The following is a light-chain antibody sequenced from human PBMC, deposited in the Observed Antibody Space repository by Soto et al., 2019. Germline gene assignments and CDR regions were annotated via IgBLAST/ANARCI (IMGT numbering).Light chain of an antibody. V-gene: IGKV3-11*01. CDR2: DAS. Sequence: EIVLTQSPATLSLSPGERAILSCRASQIVSSYLAWYQQKPGQAPRLLIYDASNRATGIPARFSGSGSGTDFTLTISSLEPEDFAVYYCQQRSNWPPFTFGPGTKVDIK. CDR1: QIVSSY. J-gene: IGKJ3*01. CDR3: QQRSNWPPFT.